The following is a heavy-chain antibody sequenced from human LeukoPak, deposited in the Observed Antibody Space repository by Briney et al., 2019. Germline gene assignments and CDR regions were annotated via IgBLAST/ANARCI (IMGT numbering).Heavy chain of an antibody. CDR2: IYYSGST. V-gene: IGHV4-39*01. CDR1: GGSFSSYY. D-gene: IGHD5-24*01. Sequence: SETLSLTCAVYGGSFSSYYWGWLRQPPGKGLEWIGSIYYSGSTYYNPSLKSRVTISVDTSKNQFSLKLSSVTAADTAVYYCASTGNVEMATIFDYWGQGTLVTVSS. CDR3: ASTGNVEMATIFDY. J-gene: IGHJ4*02.